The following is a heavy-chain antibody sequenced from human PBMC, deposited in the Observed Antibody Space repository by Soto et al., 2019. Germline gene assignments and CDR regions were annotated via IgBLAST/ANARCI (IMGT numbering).Heavy chain of an antibody. Sequence: ASVKVSCKASGYIFTGYYMHWVRQAPGQGLEWMGWINPNSGGTNYAQKFQGRVTMTRDTSISTAYMELSRLRSDDTAVYYCARGGMIVVVIPFDPWGQGTLVTAPQ. J-gene: IGHJ5*02. V-gene: IGHV1-2*02. D-gene: IGHD3-22*01. CDR3: ARGGMIVVVIPFDP. CDR1: GYIFTGYY. CDR2: INPNSGGT.